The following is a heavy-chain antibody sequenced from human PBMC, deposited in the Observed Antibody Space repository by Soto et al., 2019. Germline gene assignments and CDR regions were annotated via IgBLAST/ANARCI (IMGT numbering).Heavy chain of an antibody. V-gene: IGHV1-18*01. CDR1: GYTFTSYG. Sequence: QVQLVQSGAEVKKPWASVKVSCKASGYTFTSYGISWVRQAPGQGLEWMGWISAYNGNTKYEQKPQGRVTMATDTSTSTADMELRSLRSDDTAVYYCPRDLGAQIVDYWGQGTLVTVSS. J-gene: IGHJ4*02. CDR2: ISAYNGNT. D-gene: IGHD1-26*01. CDR3: PRDLGAQIVDY.